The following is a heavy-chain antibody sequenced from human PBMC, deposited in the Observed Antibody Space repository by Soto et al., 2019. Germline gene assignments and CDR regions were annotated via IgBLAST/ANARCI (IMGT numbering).Heavy chain of an antibody. J-gene: IGHJ5*02. D-gene: IGHD3-3*01. Sequence: SDNPALSCPLLFISIPSSHSSWLLDPPWPGLEWIGYIYYSGSTNYNPSLKGRVTISVDTSKNQFSLKLSSVTAADTAVYYCARGGEFWSGSLSPSPWFEPWGQRTLVTVS. CDR3: ARGGEFWSGSLSPSPWFEP. V-gene: IGHV4-59*01. CDR2: IYYSGST. CDR1: FISIPSSH.